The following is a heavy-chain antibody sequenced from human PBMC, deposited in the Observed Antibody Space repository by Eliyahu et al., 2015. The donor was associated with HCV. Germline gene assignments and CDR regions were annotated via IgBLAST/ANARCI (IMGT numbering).Heavy chain of an antibody. Sequence: QVTLKESGPVLVKPTETLTLTCTVSGFSLSNARMGVSWIRQPPGKALEWLAHIFSNDEKSYSTSLKSRLTISKDTSKSQVVLTMTNMDPVDTATYYCARIQPYYDILTGYYPSGGMDVWGQGTTVTVSS. J-gene: IGHJ6*02. V-gene: IGHV2-26*01. CDR3: ARIQPYYDILTGYYPSGGMDV. CDR1: GFSLSNARMG. CDR2: IFSNDEK. D-gene: IGHD3-9*01.